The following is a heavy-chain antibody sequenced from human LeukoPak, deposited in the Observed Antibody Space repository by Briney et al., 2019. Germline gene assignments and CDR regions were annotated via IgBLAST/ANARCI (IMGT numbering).Heavy chain of an antibody. J-gene: IGHJ5*02. CDR1: GYTFSSYV. D-gene: IGHD3-10*01. Sequence: ASVKVSCKASGYTFSSYVISWVRQAPGQGLEWMGWINTNTGNPTYAQGFTGRFVFSLDTSVSTAYLQISSLKAEDTAVYYCATELTMADGTNWFDPWGQGTLVTVSS. CDR3: ATELTMADGTNWFDP. CDR2: INTNTGNP. V-gene: IGHV7-4-1*02.